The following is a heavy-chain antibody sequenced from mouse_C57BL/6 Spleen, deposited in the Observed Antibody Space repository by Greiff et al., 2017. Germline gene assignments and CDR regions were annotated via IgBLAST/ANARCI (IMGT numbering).Heavy chain of an antibody. CDR2: INPNYGTT. J-gene: IGHJ2*01. Sequence: VQLQQSGPELVKPGASVKISCKASGYSFTDYNINWVKQSNGKSLEWIGVINPNYGTTSYNQKFKGKATLTVDQSSSTAYMQLNSLTSEDSAVYYCASNYYGSSFYFDYWGQGTTLTVSS. CDR3: ASNYYGSSFYFDY. D-gene: IGHD1-1*01. CDR1: GYSFTDYN. V-gene: IGHV1-39*01.